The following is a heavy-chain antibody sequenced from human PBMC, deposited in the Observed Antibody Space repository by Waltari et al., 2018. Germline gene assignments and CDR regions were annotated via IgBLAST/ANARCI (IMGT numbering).Heavy chain of an antibody. V-gene: IGHV2-5*02. D-gene: IGHD2-21*01. CDR1: GFSISASGVG. CDR3: AHLWWTGNGFDP. J-gene: IGHJ5*02. CDR2: IYWDDTR. Sequence: QITLKESGPRLVAPTQTLTLTCSLPGFSISASGVGVGWFRQTPGKALEWLALIYWDDTRRYRPSLKSRLTITKDTSENQVVLSMANMGPVDTATYFCAHLWWTGNGFDPWGPGTLVTVS.